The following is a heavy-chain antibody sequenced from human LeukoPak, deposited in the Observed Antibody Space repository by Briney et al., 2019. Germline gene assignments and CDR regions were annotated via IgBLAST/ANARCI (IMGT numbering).Heavy chain of an antibody. CDR1: GGSISSYY. J-gene: IGHJ3*02. D-gene: IGHD6-19*01. Sequence: SETLSLTCTVSGGSISSYYWSWIRQPPGKGLEWIGYIYCSGSTNYNPSLKSRVTISVDTSKNQFSLKLSSVTAADTAVYYCAREVAVAGTDAFDIWGQGTMVTVSS. V-gene: IGHV4-59*01. CDR2: IYCSGST. CDR3: AREVAVAGTDAFDI.